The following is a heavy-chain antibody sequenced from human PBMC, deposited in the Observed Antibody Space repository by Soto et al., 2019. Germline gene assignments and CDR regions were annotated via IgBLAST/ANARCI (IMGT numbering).Heavy chain of an antibody. CDR1: GYFISSGGYY. J-gene: IGHJ4*02. D-gene: IGHD2-15*01. V-gene: IGHV4-31*03. Sequence: SEALSVTCTVSGYFISSGGYYWIWIRQHPGKGLEWIGNIHYSGITYYNPSLKSRVTISVDTSKNQFSLKLSSVTAADTAVFHCARVVVVAALPYCFDSWGQGTLVTVSS. CDR3: ARVVVVAALPYCFDS. CDR2: IHYSGIT.